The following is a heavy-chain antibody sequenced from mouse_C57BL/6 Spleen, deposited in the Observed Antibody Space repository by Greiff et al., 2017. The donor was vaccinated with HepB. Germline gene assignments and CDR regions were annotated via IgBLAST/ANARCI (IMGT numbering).Heavy chain of an antibody. CDR3: AADYSGTWFAY. CDR1: GFNIKDYY. D-gene: IGHD3-2*02. CDR2: IDPEDGET. J-gene: IGHJ3*01. V-gene: IGHV14-2*01. Sequence: VQLQQSGAELVKPGASVKLSCTASGFNIKDYYMHWVKQRTEQGLEWIGRIDPEDGETKYAPKFQGKATITADTSSNTAYLQLSSLTSEDTAVYYCAADYSGTWFAYWGQGTLVTVSA.